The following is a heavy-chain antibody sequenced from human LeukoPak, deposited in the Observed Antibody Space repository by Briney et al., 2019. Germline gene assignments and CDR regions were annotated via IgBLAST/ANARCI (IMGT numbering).Heavy chain of an antibody. D-gene: IGHD6-6*01. CDR1: GFTFRNHW. Sequence: GGSLRLSCAASGFTFRNHWMHWVRQTPGKGLVWVSRISSDGSSTTYADSVKGRFTISRDSAKNTLYLQMNNLRAEDTAMYYCARDQRVTGRPDIDYWGQGTLVIVSS. V-gene: IGHV3-74*03. CDR2: ISSDGSST. CDR3: ARDQRVTGRPDIDY. J-gene: IGHJ4*02.